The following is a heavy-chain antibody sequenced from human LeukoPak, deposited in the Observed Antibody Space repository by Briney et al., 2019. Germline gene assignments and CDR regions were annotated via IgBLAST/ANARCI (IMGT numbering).Heavy chain of an antibody. Sequence: ASVKASCKTSGYTFTTYYIHWLRQAPGQGLEWMGMINTNNGRTNQPQNFRGSVTMTRDMSTSTVYMELSSLRSDDTGMYCCVREKAGGYFDFWGQGTLVTVSS. D-gene: IGHD3-10*01. J-gene: IGHJ4*02. CDR1: GYTFTTYY. CDR2: INTNNGRT. V-gene: IGHV1-46*01. CDR3: VREKAGGYFDF.